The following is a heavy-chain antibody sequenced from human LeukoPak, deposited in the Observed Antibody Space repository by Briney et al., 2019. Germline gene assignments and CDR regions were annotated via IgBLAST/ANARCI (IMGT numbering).Heavy chain of an antibody. CDR1: GGTFSSYA. CDR2: IIPILGIA. V-gene: IGHV1-69*04. Sequence: SVKVSCKASGGTFSSYAISWVRQAPGQGLEWMGRIIPILGIANYAQNFQGRVTITRDTSASVVYMELSSLRYEDTAVYYCARDGYDADGYLDYWGQGALVPVSS. CDR3: ARDGYDADGYLDY. J-gene: IGHJ4*02. D-gene: IGHD5-12*01.